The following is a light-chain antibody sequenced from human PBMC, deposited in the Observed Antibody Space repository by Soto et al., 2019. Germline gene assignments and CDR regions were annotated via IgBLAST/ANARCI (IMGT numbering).Light chain of an antibody. CDR1: QSISTW. Sequence: DIQMTQSPSTLSASVRDRVTITCRASQSISTWLAWYQQKPGKAPKLLIYDASRLESGVPSRFSGSGSGTEFTLTISSLQPDDFATYYCQQYNSYSPWTFGQGTKVDIK. CDR2: DAS. CDR3: QQYNSYSPWT. V-gene: IGKV1-5*01. J-gene: IGKJ1*01.